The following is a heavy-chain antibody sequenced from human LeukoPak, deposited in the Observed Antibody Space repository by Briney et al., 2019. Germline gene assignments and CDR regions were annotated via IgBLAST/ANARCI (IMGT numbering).Heavy chain of an antibody. V-gene: IGHV1-8*01. D-gene: IGHD3-10*01. J-gene: IGHJ4*02. Sequence: EASVKVSCKASGYTFTSYDINWVRQATGQGLEWMGWMNPNSGNTGYAQKFQGRVTMTRNTSISTAYMELSSLRSEDTAVYYCARALPSYYGSGSPDAYWGQGTLVTVSS. CDR1: GYTFTSYD. CDR2: MNPNSGNT. CDR3: ARALPSYYGSGSPDAY.